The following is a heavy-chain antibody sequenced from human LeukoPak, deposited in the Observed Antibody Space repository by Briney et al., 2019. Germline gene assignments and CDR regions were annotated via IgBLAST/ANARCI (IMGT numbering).Heavy chain of an antibody. V-gene: IGHV3-9*03. CDR2: ISWNSGSI. Sequence: GGSLRLSCAASRFTFSSYAMHWVRQAPGKGLEWVSGISWNSGSIGYADSVKGGFTISRDNAKNSLYLQMNSLRAEDMALYYCTRVNTGPGDAFDIWGQGTMVTVSS. CDR1: RFTFSSYA. D-gene: IGHD5-18*01. CDR3: TRVNTGPGDAFDI. J-gene: IGHJ3*02.